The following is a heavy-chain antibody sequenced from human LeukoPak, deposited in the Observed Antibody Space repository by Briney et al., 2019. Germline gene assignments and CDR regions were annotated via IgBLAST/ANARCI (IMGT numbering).Heavy chain of an antibody. CDR3: ARFSPRAMGNYLDF. CDR2: IYPRGST. J-gene: IGHJ4*02. CDR1: GGSISSGSYS. Sequence: PSQTLSLTCAVSGGSISSGSYSWSWIRQPPGKGLEWIGYIYPRGSTYFNPSLKSRVILSLDKSANQFSLNLSSVTAADTAVYYCARFSPRAMGNYLDFWGQGTLVTVSS. D-gene: IGHD7-27*01. V-gene: IGHV4-30-2*01.